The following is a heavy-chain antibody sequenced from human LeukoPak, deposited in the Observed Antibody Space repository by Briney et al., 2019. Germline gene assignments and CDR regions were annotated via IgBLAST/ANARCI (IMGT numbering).Heavy chain of an antibody. J-gene: IGHJ3*02. CDR1: GFTFSSYS. Sequence: GGSLRLSCAASGFTFSSYSMNWVRQAPGKGLEWVSSISSSSYIYYADSVKGRFTISRDNAKNSLYLQMNSLRAEDTAVYYCARGLVPSDAFDIWGQGTMVTVSP. V-gene: IGHV3-21*01. D-gene: IGHD6-6*01. CDR3: ARGLVPSDAFDI. CDR2: ISSSSYI.